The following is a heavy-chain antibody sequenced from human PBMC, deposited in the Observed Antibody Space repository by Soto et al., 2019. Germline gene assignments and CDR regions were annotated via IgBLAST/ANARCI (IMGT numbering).Heavy chain of an antibody. D-gene: IGHD3-9*01. CDR1: GFTFSSYA. Sequence: QPGGSLRLSCAASGFTFSSYAMSWVRQAPGKGLEWVSAISGSGGSTYYADSVKGRFTISRDNSKNTLYLQMNSLRAEDTAVYYCAKPDVRYFDWSTRNYYFDYWGQGTLVTVSS. J-gene: IGHJ4*02. CDR3: AKPDVRYFDWSTRNYYFDY. CDR2: ISGSGGST. V-gene: IGHV3-23*01.